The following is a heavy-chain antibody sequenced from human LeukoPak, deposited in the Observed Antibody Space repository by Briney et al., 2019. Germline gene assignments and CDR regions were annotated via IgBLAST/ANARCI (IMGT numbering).Heavy chain of an antibody. CDR2: ISYDGSNK. Sequence: PGGSLRLSCAASGFTFSSYGMHWVRQAPGKGLEWVAVISYDGSNKYYADPVRGRFTISRDNSKNTLYLQMNRLRGEDTAVFYCAKEFHSVSRPQYCFDYWGQGTLVTVSS. CDR3: AKEFHSVSRPQYCFDY. J-gene: IGHJ4*02. CDR1: GFTFSSYG. V-gene: IGHV3-30*18. D-gene: IGHD1-14*01.